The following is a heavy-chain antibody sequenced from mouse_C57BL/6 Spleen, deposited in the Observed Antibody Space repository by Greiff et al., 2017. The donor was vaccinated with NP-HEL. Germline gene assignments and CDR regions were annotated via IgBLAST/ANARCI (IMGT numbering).Heavy chain of an antibody. Sequence: VKLVESGPGLVQPSQSLSITCTVSGFSLTSYGVHWVRQSPGKGLEWLGVIWRGGSTDYNAAFMSRLSITKDNSKSQVFFKMNSLQADDTAIYYCARGTTVVADAMDYWGQGTSVTVSS. CDR2: IWRGGST. J-gene: IGHJ4*01. D-gene: IGHD1-1*01. CDR1: GFSLTSYG. V-gene: IGHV2-5*01. CDR3: ARGTTVVADAMDY.